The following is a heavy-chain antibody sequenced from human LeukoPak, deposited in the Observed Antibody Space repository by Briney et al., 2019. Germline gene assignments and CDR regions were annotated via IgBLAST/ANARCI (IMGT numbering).Heavy chain of an antibody. CDR1: GYTFTGYY. CDR2: ISAYNGNT. D-gene: IGHD3-22*01. V-gene: IGHV1-18*04. CDR3: ARIKGVTYYYDSSGSPNYYYYYMDV. Sequence: ASVKVSCKASGYTFTGYYMHWVRQAPGQGLEWMGWISAYNGNTNYAQKLQGRVTMTTDTSTSTAYMELRSLRSDDTAVYYCARIKGVTYYYDSSGSPNYYYYYMDVWGKGTTVTVSS. J-gene: IGHJ6*03.